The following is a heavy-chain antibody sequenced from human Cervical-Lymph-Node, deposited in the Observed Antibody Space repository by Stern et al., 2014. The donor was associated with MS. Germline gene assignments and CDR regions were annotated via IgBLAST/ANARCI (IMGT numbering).Heavy chain of an antibody. CDR1: GYTLTSYY. Sequence: VQLVQSGAEVKKPGASVKVSCKASGYTLTSYYIHWVRQAPGQGLEWMGIINPSGGSTSYAQKFQGRVTMTRDTSTSTVYMELSSLRSEDTAVYYCARNPGVGYFDYWGQGTLVTVSS. V-gene: IGHV1-46*01. J-gene: IGHJ4*02. D-gene: IGHD3-10*01. CDR3: ARNPGVGYFDY. CDR2: INPSGGST.